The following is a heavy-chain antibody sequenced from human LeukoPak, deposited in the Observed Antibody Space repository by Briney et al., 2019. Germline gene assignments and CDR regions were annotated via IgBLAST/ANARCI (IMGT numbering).Heavy chain of an antibody. CDR2: ISGYNGNT. V-gene: IGHV1-18*01. D-gene: IGHD6-13*01. CDR1: GCSFTSYG. CDR3: ARRYSSSWYGGSFDY. J-gene: IGHJ4*02. Sequence: ASVKVSCKASGCSFTSYGITWVRQAPGQGLEWMGWISGYNGNTNYAQKLQGRVTMTTDTSTSTAYMELRSLRSDDTAVYYCARRYSSSWYGGSFDYWGQGTLVTVSS.